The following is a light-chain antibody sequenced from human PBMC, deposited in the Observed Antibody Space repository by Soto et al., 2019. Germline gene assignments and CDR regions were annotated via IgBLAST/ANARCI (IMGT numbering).Light chain of an antibody. CDR1: QDLNDW. Sequence: DIQMTQSPSTLYASVGDRVTITCRASQDLNDWLAWFQQKPGKAPNLLIYKVSNLESGVPSRFSGSGSGTEFTLTITSLQPEDFASYYCQQYNGYSWAFGQGTKVEIK. CDR2: KVS. J-gene: IGKJ1*01. CDR3: QQYNGYSWA. V-gene: IGKV1-5*03.